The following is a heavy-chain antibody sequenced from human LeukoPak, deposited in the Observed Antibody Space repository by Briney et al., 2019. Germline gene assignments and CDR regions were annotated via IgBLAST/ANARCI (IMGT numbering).Heavy chain of an antibody. Sequence: SETLSLTCTVSGGSISSSSYYWGWIRQPPGKGLEWIGSIYYSGSTYYNPSLKSRVTISVDTSKNQFSLKLSSVTAADTAVYYCARGSYDSSGYLSYYYYYYYMDVWGKGTTVTVSS. D-gene: IGHD3-22*01. V-gene: IGHV4-39*01. J-gene: IGHJ6*03. CDR1: GGSISSSSYY. CDR2: IYYSGST. CDR3: ARGSYDSSGYLSYYYYYYYMDV.